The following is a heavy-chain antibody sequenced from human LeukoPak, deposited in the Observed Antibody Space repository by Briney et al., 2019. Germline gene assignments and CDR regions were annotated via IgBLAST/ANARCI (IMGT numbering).Heavy chain of an antibody. Sequence: SETLSLTCTVSGYSISSGYYWGWIRQPPGKGLEWIGSIYHSGSTYYNPSLESRVTISVDTSKNQFSLKLSSVTAADTAVYYCARAGQLPNWFDPWGQGTLVTVSS. CDR1: GYSISSGYY. CDR3: ARAGQLPNWFDP. D-gene: IGHD1-7*01. J-gene: IGHJ5*02. V-gene: IGHV4-38-2*02. CDR2: IYHSGST.